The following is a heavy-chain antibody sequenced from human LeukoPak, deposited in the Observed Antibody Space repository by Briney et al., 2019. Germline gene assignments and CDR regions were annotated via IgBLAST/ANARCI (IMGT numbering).Heavy chain of an antibody. Sequence: SETLSLTCTVSGGSISSGDYYWRWIRQPPGKGLEWIGYIYYSGSTYYNPSLKSRVTISVDTSKNQFSLKLSSVTAADTAVYYCARDYGDYTYGMDVWGQGTTVTVSS. CDR1: GGSISSGDYY. V-gene: IGHV4-30-4*01. D-gene: IGHD4-17*01. CDR2: IYYSGST. J-gene: IGHJ6*02. CDR3: ARDYGDYTYGMDV.